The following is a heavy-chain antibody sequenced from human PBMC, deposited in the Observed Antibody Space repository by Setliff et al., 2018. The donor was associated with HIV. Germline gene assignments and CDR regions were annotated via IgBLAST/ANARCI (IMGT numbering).Heavy chain of an antibody. CDR3: AREDGSNSHDTFEI. CDR1: GGSISNDY. D-gene: IGHD1-1*01. J-gene: IGHJ3*02. Sequence: SETLSLTCTVSGGSISNDYWHWIRQSPGRGLEWIGYIYYTGSTNYNPSLKSRAAMSVDSSNHQFSLKLTSVTPADAAIYYCAREDGSNSHDTFEIWGQGILVTVSS. CDR2: IYYTGST. V-gene: IGHV4-59*01.